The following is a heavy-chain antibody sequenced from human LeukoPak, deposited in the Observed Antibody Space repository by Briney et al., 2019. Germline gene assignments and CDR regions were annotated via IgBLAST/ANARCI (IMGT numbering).Heavy chain of an antibody. CDR2: MSASGGST. V-gene: IGHV3-23*01. J-gene: IGHJ4*02. Sequence: GGSLRLSCAASRFTFSSYGMSWVRQAPGKGLEWVSSMSASGGSTLYADSVKGRFTISRDKSKNMLYLQMNSLRDEDTAVYHCAKRSPVTTYYFDSWGQGTLVTVSS. D-gene: IGHD4-17*01. CDR1: RFTFSSYG. CDR3: AKRSPVTTYYFDS.